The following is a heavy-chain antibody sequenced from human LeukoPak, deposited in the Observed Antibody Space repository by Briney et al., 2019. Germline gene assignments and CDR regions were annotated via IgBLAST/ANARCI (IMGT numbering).Heavy chain of an antibody. CDR3: ARRVGATAFDI. Sequence: GGSLRLSCAASGFTFSDHYMDWVRQAPGKGLEWVGRTRSKANSYTTEYAASVKGRFAISRDDSKNSLYLQMNSLKTEDTAVYCCARRVGATAFDIWGQGTMVTVSS. J-gene: IGHJ3*02. CDR1: GFTFSDHY. V-gene: IGHV3-72*01. CDR2: TRSKANSYTT. D-gene: IGHD1-26*01.